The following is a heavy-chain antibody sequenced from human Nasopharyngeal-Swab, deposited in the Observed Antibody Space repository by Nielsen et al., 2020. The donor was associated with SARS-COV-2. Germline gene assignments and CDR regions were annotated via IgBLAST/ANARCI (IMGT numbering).Heavy chain of an antibody. J-gene: IGHJ6*03. D-gene: IGHD2-21*01. CDR2: IIPIFGTA. V-gene: IGHV1-69*06. Sequence: WVRQAPGQGLEGMGGIIPIFGTANYAQKFQGRVTITADKSTSTAYMELSSLRSEDTSVYYCSLFAASTPCDYYMDAWGKAPPVTFSS. CDR3: SLFAASTPCDYYMDA.